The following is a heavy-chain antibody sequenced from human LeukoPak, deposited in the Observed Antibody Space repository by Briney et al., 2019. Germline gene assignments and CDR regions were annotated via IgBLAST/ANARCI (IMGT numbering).Heavy chain of an antibody. CDR1: GFTFDDYG. V-gene: IGHV3-20*04. CDR2: INWNGGST. D-gene: IGHD6-6*01. Sequence: PGGSLRLSCAASGFTFDDYGMSWVRPAPGKGLDGVSGINWNGGSTGYADSVKGRFTISRDDAKNSLYLQMNSLRAEDTALYYCARVMYSSSLLLGDYWGQGTLVTVSS. J-gene: IGHJ4*02. CDR3: ARVMYSSSLLLGDY.